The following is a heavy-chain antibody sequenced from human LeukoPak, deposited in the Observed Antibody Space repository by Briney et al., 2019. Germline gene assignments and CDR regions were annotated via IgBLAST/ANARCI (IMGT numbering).Heavy chain of an antibody. CDR2: ISSSSYI. Sequence: GGSLRLSCAASGFTFGSYSMNWVRQAPGKGLEWVSSISSSSYIYYADSVKGRFTISRDNAKNSLYLQMNSLRAEDTAVYYCAVNDGYCSSTSCPAFDYWGQGTLVTVSS. J-gene: IGHJ4*02. CDR1: GFTFGSYS. D-gene: IGHD2-2*01. V-gene: IGHV3-21*01. CDR3: AVNDGYCSSTSCPAFDY.